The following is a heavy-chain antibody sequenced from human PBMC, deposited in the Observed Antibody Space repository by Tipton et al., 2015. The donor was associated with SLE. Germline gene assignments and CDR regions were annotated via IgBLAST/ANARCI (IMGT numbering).Heavy chain of an antibody. CDR3: ARDSSGWSDY. J-gene: IGHJ4*02. CDR2: ISAYNGKT. CDR1: GHTFINYG. D-gene: IGHD6-13*01. Sequence: QLVQSGAEVKKPGASVTVSCKTSGHTFINYGFNWVRQAPGQGLEWMGWISAYNGKTYYAQKLLGRVTMTTDTSTTTVYMQMTSLTSDDTAVYYCARDSSGWSDYWGQGTLVIVSS. V-gene: IGHV1-18*01.